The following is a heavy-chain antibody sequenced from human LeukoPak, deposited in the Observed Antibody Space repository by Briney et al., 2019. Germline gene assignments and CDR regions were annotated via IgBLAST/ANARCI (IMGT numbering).Heavy chain of an antibody. CDR2: VSGSCGNT. J-gene: IGHJ4*02. Sequence: QPGGSLSLSCAASGFTFSSYAMSWVRQAPGKGLGWVLAVSGSCGNTYYADSVKGRFTISRDNSKNTLYLQMDSLRAEDTAVYYCAKAPRGYTGYYFDYWGQGTLVTVSS. CDR3: AKAPRGYTGYYFDY. V-gene: IGHV3-23*01. D-gene: IGHD5-12*01. CDR1: GFTFSSYA.